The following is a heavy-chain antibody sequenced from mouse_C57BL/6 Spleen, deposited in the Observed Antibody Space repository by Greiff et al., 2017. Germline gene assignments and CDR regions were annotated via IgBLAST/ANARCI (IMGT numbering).Heavy chain of an antibody. J-gene: IGHJ4*01. CDR1: GYAFSSSW. V-gene: IGHV1-82*01. CDR2: IYPGDGDT. Sequence: VKLVESGPELVKPGASVKISCKASGYAFSSSWMNWVKQRPGKGLEWIGRIYPGDGDTNYNGKFKGKATLTADKSSSTAYMQLSSLTSEDSAVXFCARQGYQGAMDYWGQGTSVTVSS. D-gene: IGHD3-2*02. CDR3: ARQGYQGAMDY.